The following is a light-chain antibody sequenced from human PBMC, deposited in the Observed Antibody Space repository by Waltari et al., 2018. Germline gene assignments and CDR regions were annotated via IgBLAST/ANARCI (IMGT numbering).Light chain of an antibody. CDR1: SSDVGTYTL. Sequence: QSALTQPASVSGSPGQSITISCTGTSSDVGTYTLVSWYQHHPGKAPKLMIYEVSKRPSGVSYRFSGSKSGNTASLTISGLQTDDEADYYCCSYAGSSTVVFGGGTKLTVL. CDR3: CSYAGSSTVV. J-gene: IGLJ2*01. CDR2: EVS. V-gene: IGLV2-23*02.